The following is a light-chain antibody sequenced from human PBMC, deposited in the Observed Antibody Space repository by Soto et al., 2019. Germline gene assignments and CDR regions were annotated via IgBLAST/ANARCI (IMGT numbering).Light chain of an antibody. J-gene: IGKJ3*01. CDR1: QSISSY. Sequence: DIQMTQSPSSLSASVGDRVTITCRASQSISSYLNWYQQKPGKAPKLLIYAASSLQSGVPSRFSGSGSGTDFTLTISSLQPEDFATYYCQQSYSTLLVTFGPGTKVDI. CDR3: QQSYSTLLVT. CDR2: AAS. V-gene: IGKV1-39*01.